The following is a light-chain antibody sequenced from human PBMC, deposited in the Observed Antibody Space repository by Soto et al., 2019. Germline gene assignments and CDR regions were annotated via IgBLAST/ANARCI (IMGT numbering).Light chain of an antibody. CDR3: SSYTGSNNLV. Sequence: QSALTQPPSASGSPGQSVTISCAGTSSYVGSYNYVSWYQQHPGKVPKLMIYEVDKRPSGVPDRFSGSKSDNTASLTVSGLQAEDEADYYCSSYTGSNNLVFGGGTKVTVL. CDR2: EVD. J-gene: IGLJ2*01. CDR1: SSYVGSYNY. V-gene: IGLV2-8*01.